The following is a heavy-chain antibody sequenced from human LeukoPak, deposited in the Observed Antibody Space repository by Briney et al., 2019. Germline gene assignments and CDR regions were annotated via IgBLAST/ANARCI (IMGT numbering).Heavy chain of an antibody. V-gene: IGHV4-34*01. D-gene: IGHD3-10*01. J-gene: IGHJ4*02. Sequence: SETLSLTFAVYCVSFSGYYWSWIRQPPGKGLEWIGEINHSGSTNYNPSLKSRVTISVDTSKNQFSLKLSSVTAADTAVYYCAGRESDGSGSRTFDYWGQGTLVTVSS. CDR1: CVSFSGYY. CDR2: INHSGST. CDR3: AGRESDGSGSRTFDY.